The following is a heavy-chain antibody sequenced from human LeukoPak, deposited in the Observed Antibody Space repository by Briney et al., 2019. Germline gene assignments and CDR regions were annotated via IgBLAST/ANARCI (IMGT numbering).Heavy chain of an antibody. CDR3: ARDLIYTTSWYDH. V-gene: IGHV1-18*01. D-gene: IGHD2-2*01. CDR1: NYTFTNYG. J-gene: IGHJ5*02. Sequence: GASVKVSCKTSNYTFTNYGITWVRQAPGQGLEWMGWISAYTGITSFAQKFQGRVTMTTDTSTSTAYMELRSLRSDDTAVYYCARDLIYTTSWYDHRGQGTLVTVSS. CDR2: ISAYTGIT.